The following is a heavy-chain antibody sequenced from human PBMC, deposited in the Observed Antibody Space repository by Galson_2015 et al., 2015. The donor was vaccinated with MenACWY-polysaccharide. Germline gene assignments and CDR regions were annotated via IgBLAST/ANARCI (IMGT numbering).Heavy chain of an antibody. V-gene: IGHV1-8*01. D-gene: IGHD2-21*01. CDR1: GYKFTSYD. Sequence: SVKVSCKASGYKFTSYDINWVRQATGQGLEWMGWMNPNSGNTGYAQKFQGRVTMTSNSAMTTDYMELSSLRSEDTAVYYCARIIARKYTFADSWGQGTLVTVSS. J-gene: IGHJ4*02. CDR3: ARIIARKYTFADS. CDR2: MNPNSGNT.